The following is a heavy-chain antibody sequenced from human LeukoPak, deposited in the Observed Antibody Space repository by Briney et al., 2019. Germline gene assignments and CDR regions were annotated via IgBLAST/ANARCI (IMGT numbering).Heavy chain of an antibody. Sequence: SETLSLTCAVYGGSFSGYYWSWIRQPPGKGLEWIGEINHSGSTNYNPSLKSRVTISVDTSKNQFSLKVTSVTAADTALYYCARAYNGYDYPWGQGTLVTVSS. D-gene: IGHD5-12*01. CDR3: ARAYNGYDYP. J-gene: IGHJ5*02. CDR2: INHSGST. CDR1: GGSFSGYY. V-gene: IGHV4-34*01.